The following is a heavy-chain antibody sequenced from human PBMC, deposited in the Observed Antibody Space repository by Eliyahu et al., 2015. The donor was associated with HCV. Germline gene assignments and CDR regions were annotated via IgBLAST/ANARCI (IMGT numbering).Heavy chain of an antibody. CDR2: IYTSGST. J-gene: IGHJ4*02. Sequence: QVQLQESGPGLVKPSETLSLTCXXXGXSISXYYWSWXRQPAGKGLEWIGRIYTSGSTNYNPSLKSRVTMSVDTSKNQFSLKLSSVTAADTAVYYCASGSLRLGELSLSYWGQGTLVTVSS. D-gene: IGHD3-16*02. CDR1: GXSISXYY. V-gene: IGHV4-4*07. CDR3: ASGSLRLGELSLSY.